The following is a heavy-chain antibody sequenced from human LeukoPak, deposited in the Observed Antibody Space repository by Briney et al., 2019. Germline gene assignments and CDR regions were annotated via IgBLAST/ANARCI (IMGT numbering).Heavy chain of an antibody. CDR3: ARRNGYNAGALDFDY. CDR2: VSPGDSDT. V-gene: IGHV5-51*01. J-gene: IGHJ4*02. Sequence: VESLQISCKGSGYIFTNYWIGWVRQLPGKGLEGMGIVSPGDSDTAYCPSFQGQVSISADKSINTAYLQWSSLRASDTAMYYCARRNGYNAGALDFDYWGQGTLVTVSS. CDR1: GYIFTNYW. D-gene: IGHD5-24*01.